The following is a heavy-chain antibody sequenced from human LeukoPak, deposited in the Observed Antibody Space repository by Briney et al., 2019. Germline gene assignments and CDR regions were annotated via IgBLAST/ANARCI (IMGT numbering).Heavy chain of an antibody. D-gene: IGHD6-19*01. J-gene: IGHJ4*02. V-gene: IGHV3-23*01. Sequence: GGSLRLSCAASGFTFSSYAMSWVRQAPGKGPEWVSAISGSGGSTYYADSVKGRFTISRDNSKNTLYLQMNSLRAEDTAVYYCAKEREYSSGWYPYLFDYWGQGTLVTVSS. CDR2: ISGSGGST. CDR1: GFTFSSYA. CDR3: AKEREYSSGWYPYLFDY.